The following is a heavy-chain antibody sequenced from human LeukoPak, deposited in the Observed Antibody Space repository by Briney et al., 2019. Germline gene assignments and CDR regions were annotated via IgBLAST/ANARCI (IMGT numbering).Heavy chain of an antibody. CDR1: GGTFSSYG. V-gene: IGHV1-69*05. Sequence: SVKVSCKASGGTFSSYGVSWVRQAPGQGLEWMGGITDMFRTGNYAQKFQGRVTITTDESTRTAYMELSSLTFEDTAVYYCAEINLVEEGGRFVNWLDPWGQGTLVTVSS. CDR3: AEINLVEEGGRFVNWLDP. D-gene: IGHD1-26*01. J-gene: IGHJ5*02. CDR2: ITDMFRTG.